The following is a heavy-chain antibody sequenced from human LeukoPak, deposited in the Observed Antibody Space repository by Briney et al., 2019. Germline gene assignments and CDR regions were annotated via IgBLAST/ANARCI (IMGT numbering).Heavy chain of an antibody. CDR3: AKDRIYSGYATGADY. D-gene: IGHD5-12*01. Sequence: GGSLRLSCAASGFTFSSYGMHWVRQAPGKGLEWVAFIRYDGSNKYYADSVKGRFTISRDNSKNTLYLQMNSLRAEDTAVYYCAKDRIYSGYATGADYWGQGTLVTVSS. CDR2: IRYDGSNK. J-gene: IGHJ4*02. CDR1: GFTFSSYG. V-gene: IGHV3-30*02.